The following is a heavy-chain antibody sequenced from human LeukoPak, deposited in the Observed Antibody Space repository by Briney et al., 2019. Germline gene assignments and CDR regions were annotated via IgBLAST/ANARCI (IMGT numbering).Heavy chain of an antibody. CDR2: INHSGST. V-gene: IGHV4-34*01. J-gene: IGHJ5*02. Sequence: SETLSLTCAVYGGSFSGYYWSWIRQPPGKGLERIGEINHSGSTNYNPSLKSRVTISVDTSKNQFSLKLGSVTAADTAVYYCARGIAAAGTRFDPWGQGTLVTVSS. CDR3: ARGIAAAGTRFDP. D-gene: IGHD6-13*01. CDR1: GGSFSGYY.